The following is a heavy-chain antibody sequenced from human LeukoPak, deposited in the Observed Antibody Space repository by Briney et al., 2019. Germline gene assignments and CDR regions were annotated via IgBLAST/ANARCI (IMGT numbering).Heavy chain of an antibody. CDR1: GYTFSRYS. CDR2: ISAYNGNT. V-gene: IGHV1-18*04. CDR3: ARRSSSWYYMDY. D-gene: IGHD6-13*01. J-gene: IGHJ4*02. Sequence: ASVKVSCKASGYTFSRYSINWVRQAPGQGLEWMGWISAYNGNTNYAQKLQGRVTMTTDTSTSTAYMELRSLRSDDTAVYYCARRSSSWYYMDYWGQGTLVTVSS.